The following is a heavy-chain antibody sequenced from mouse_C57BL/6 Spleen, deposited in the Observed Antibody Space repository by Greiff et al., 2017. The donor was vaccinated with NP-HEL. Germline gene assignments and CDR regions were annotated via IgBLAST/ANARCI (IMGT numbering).Heavy chain of an antibody. Sequence: EVHLVESEHRLAPPSPSLSLPFPFPFSSLPLFSSFPFLLPFPLNKLYCICYTSYSGSTNYNPSLKSRISITHDTSKNHFFLKLNSVTTEDTATYYCAREITVGAMDYWGQGTSVTVSS. D-gene: IGHD1-1*01. CDR2: TSYSGST. J-gene: IGHJ4*01. CDR3: AREITVGAMDY. V-gene: IGHV3-1*01. CDR1: FSSLPLFSS.